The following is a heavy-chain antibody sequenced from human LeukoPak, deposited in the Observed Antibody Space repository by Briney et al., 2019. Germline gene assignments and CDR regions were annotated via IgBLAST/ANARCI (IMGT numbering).Heavy chain of an antibody. CDR1: GYTFTGYY. J-gene: IGHJ4*02. V-gene: IGHV1-2*02. CDR2: INPNSGGT. CDR3: ARSTLAVTNADY. Sequence: ASVKVSCKASGYTFTGYYMHWVRQAPGQGLEWMGWINPNSGGTNYAQKFQGRVTMTRDTSISTAYMELSRLRSDDTAVYYCARSTLAVTNADYWGQGTLVTVSS. D-gene: IGHD4-17*01.